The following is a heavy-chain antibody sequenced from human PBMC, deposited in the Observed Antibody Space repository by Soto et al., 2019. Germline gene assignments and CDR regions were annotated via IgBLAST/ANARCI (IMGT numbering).Heavy chain of an antibody. Sequence: SETLSLTCAVYGGSFSGYYWSWIRQPPGRGLEWIGEINHSGSTNYNPSLKSRVTISVDTSKNQFSLKLGSVTAADTAVYYCARAKQQLIPGSEHYCYYYGMDVWGQGTTVT. J-gene: IGHJ6*02. CDR3: ARAKQQLIPGSEHYCYYYGMDV. V-gene: IGHV4-34*01. D-gene: IGHD6-13*01. CDR1: GGSFSGYY. CDR2: INHSGST.